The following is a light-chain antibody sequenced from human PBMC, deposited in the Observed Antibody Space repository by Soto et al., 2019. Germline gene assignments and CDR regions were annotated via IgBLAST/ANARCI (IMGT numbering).Light chain of an antibody. V-gene: IGKV1-9*01. CDR2: AAS. Sequence: IQLTQSPSSLSASVGDRVTIPCRASQDIAIYLAWYQQKPGEAPKLLIYAASTLYGGVPSRFSGSGSGTQFTLTISSLQPDDFATYYCQQYNSYPWTFGRGTKVDIK. J-gene: IGKJ1*01. CDR1: QDIAIY. CDR3: QQYNSYPWT.